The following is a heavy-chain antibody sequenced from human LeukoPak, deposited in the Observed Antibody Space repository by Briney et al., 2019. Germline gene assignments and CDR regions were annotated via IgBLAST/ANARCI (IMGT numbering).Heavy chain of an antibody. CDR1: WFTVTRNY. J-gene: IGHJ4*02. V-gene: IGHV3-53*04. CDR3: ARDGPASVTNGGGVY. CDR2: IYGGGST. Sequence: GGSLRLSCAASWFTVTRNYMSCGREAPEMGVACGSLIYGGGSTYYPDSEKARFTISRHNSKNTLYLQINSLRAEETAVYYCARDGPASVTNGGGVYWGEGTLVTVSS. D-gene: IGHD2-8*02.